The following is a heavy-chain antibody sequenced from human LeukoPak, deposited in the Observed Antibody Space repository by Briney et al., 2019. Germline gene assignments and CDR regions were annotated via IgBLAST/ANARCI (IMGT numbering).Heavy chain of an antibody. D-gene: IGHD3-3*01. V-gene: IGHV1-46*03. CDR3: AREKSDFWSGPNRGAYYYMDV. CDR1: GYTFTSYY. CDR2: INPSGGST. J-gene: IGHJ6*03. Sequence: ASVKVSCKASGYTFTSYYMHWVRQAPGQGLEWMGIINPSGGSTSYAQKFQGRVTMTRDTSTSTVYIELSSLRSEDTAVYYCAREKSDFWSGPNRGAYYYMDVWAKATTVTVSS.